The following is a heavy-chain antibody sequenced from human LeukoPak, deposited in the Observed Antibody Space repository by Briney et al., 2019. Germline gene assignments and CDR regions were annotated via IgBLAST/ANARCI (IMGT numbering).Heavy chain of an antibody. J-gene: IGHJ3*02. V-gene: IGHV4-4*07. CDR3: ARDLWESEVAEAKHRMAVAFDI. CDR1: GGSISSYY. Sequence: SETLSLTCTVSGGSISSYYWSWIRQPAGKGLEWIGRIYTSGSTNYNPSLKSRVTMSVDTSKNQFSLKLSSVTAADTAVYYCARDLWESEVAEAKHRMAVAFDIWGQGTMVTVSS. D-gene: IGHD3-16*01. CDR2: IYTSGST.